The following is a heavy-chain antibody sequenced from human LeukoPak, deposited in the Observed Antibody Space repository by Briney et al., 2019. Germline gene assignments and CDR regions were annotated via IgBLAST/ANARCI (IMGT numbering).Heavy chain of an antibody. CDR3: ARHALYGDYYYFDY. Sequence: SETLSLTCAVYGGSFSGYYWSWIRQPPGKGLEWIGYIYYSGSTNYNPSLKSRVTISVDTSKNQFSLKLSSVTAADTAVYYCARHALYGDYYYFDYWGQGTLVTVSS. CDR2: IYYSGST. CDR1: GGSFSGYY. D-gene: IGHD4-17*01. V-gene: IGHV4-59*08. J-gene: IGHJ4*02.